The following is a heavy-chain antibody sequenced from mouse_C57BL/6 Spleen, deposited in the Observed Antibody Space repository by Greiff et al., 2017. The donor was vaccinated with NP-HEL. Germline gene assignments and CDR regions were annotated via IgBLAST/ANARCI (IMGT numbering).Heavy chain of an antibody. CDR3: ARGGGFYYGSSLDY. J-gene: IGHJ2*01. CDR1: GYSITSGYD. Sequence: EVKLMESGPGMVKPSQSLSLTCTVTGYSITSGYDWHWIRHFPGNKLEWMGYISYSGSTNYNPSLKSRISITHDTSKNHFFLKLNSVTTEDTATYYCARGGGFYYGSSLDYWGQGTTLTVSS. D-gene: IGHD1-1*01. CDR2: ISYSGST. V-gene: IGHV3-1*01.